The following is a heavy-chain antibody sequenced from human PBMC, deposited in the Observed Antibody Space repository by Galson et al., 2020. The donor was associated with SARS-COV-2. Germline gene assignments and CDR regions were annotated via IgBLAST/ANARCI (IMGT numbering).Heavy chain of an antibody. V-gene: IGHV3-23*01. J-gene: IGHJ4*02. CDR3: AKDLKHCTNGVCYTLSGSGWYGYFDY. D-gene: IGHD2-8*01. CDR2: ISGSGGST. CDR1: GFTFSSYA. Sequence: GGSLRLSCAASGFTFSSYAMSWVRQAPGKGLEWVSAISGSGGSTYYADSVKGRFTISRDNSKNTLYLQMNSLRAEDTAVYYCAKDLKHCTNGVCYTLSGSGWYGYFDYWGQGTLVTVSS.